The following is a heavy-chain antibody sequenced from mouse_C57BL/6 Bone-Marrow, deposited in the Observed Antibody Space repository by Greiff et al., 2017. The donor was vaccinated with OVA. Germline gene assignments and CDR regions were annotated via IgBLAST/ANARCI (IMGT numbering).Heavy chain of an antibody. D-gene: IGHD2-1*01. CDR1: GFTFSSYG. CDR2: ISSGGSYT. Sequence: EVMLVESGGDLVKPGGSLKLSCAASGFTFSSYGMSWVRQTPDKRLEWVATISSGGSYTYYPDSVKGRFTISRDNAKNTLYLQMSSLKSEDTAMYYCARPAYGNYWYFDVWGTGTTVTVSS. V-gene: IGHV5-6*02. CDR3: ARPAYGNYWYFDV. J-gene: IGHJ1*03.